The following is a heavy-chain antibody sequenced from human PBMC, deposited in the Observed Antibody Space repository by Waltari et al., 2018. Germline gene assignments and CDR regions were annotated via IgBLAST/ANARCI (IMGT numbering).Heavy chain of an antibody. CDR3: SRDRGGSWTFDY. Sequence: QVQLVQSGAEVKKPGASVKLSCKASGYTFTTNHIHWVRQAPGQGLEWMGIFNPRGEGTRYAQKFQGRVTRTGDTFTNTVYMELSSLRSEDTAVYYCSRDRGGSWTFDYWGQGTLVTVSS. CDR2: FNPRGEGT. D-gene: IGHD3-3*01. J-gene: IGHJ4*02. V-gene: IGHV1-46*01. CDR1: GYTFTTNH.